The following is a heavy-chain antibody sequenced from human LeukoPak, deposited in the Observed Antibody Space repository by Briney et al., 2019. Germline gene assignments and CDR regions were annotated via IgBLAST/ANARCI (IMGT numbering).Heavy chain of an antibody. V-gene: IGHV4-38-2*01. CDR2: IIHSGRT. CDR3: ARASGSYGSGSYYYYGMDV. J-gene: IGHJ6*04. D-gene: IGHD3-10*01. CDR1: GYSISSGYY. Sequence: SETLSLTCALSGYSISSGYYWGWIRQPPGKGLEWIGSIIHSGRTYYNPSLKSRVNMSVDTSKNQISLKLSSVTAADTAVYYCARASGSYGSGSYYYYGMDVWGKGTTVTVSS.